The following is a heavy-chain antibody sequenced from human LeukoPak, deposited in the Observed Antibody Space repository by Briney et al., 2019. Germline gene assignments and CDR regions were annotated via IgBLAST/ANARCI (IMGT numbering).Heavy chain of an antibody. CDR1: GDSVSSNSAT. Sequence: SQTLSLTCAISGDSVSSNSATWNWIRQSPSRGLEWLGRTYYRSKWYNDYAVSVNSRITISPDTSKNQFSLHLNSLTPDDTAVYSRARVTAAGTGRDYFDFWGQGTLVTVYS. CDR3: ARVTAAGTGRDYFDF. V-gene: IGHV6-1*01. J-gene: IGHJ4*02. D-gene: IGHD6-13*01. CDR2: TYYRSKWYN.